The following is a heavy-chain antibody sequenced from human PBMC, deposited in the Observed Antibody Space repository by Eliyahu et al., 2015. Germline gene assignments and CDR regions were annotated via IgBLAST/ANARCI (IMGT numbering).Heavy chain of an antibody. J-gene: IGHJ4*02. V-gene: IGHV2-70*15. CDR2: IDWDDDK. Sequence: QVTLRESGPALVKPTQTLTLTCTFXGFSXSTSGMCVSWIRQPPGKALEWLARIDWDDDKYYSTSLKTRLTISKDTSKNQVVLTMTNMDPVDTATYYCARGPGGQQLTHFDYWGQGTLVTVSS. CDR1: GFSXSTSGMC. CDR3: ARGPGGQQLTHFDY. D-gene: IGHD6-13*01.